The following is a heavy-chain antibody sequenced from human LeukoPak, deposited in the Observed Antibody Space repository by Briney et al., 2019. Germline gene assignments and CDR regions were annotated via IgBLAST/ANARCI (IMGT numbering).Heavy chain of an antibody. Sequence: PGGSLRLSCAASGFTFSNAWMSWVRQAPGKGLEWVGRIKSKTDGGTTDYAAPVKGRFTISRDDSKNTLYLQMNSLKTEDTAVYYCTTDVVVVPAAYDAFDIWGQGTMVTVSS. V-gene: IGHV3-15*01. CDR2: IKSKTDGGTT. D-gene: IGHD2-2*01. CDR3: TTDVVVVPAAYDAFDI. J-gene: IGHJ3*02. CDR1: GFTFSNAW.